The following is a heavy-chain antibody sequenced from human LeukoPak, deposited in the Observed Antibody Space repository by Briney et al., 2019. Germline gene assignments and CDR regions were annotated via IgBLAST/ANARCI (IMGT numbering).Heavy chain of an antibody. CDR2: ISSSSSYI. CDR1: GFTFSSYS. CDR3: ARAPTMVQGQHDY. J-gene: IGHJ4*02. V-gene: IGHV3-21*01. Sequence: PGGSLRLSCAASGFTFSSYSMNWVRPAPGKGLEWVSSISSSSSYIYYADSVKGRFTLSRDNAKNSLYLQMNSLRAEDTAVYYCARAPTMVQGQHDYWGQGTLVTVSS. D-gene: IGHD3-10*01.